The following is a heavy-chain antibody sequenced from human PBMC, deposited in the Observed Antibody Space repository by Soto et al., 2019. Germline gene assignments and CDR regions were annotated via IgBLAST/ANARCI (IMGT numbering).Heavy chain of an antibody. CDR2: IYPGESDT. CDR1: GYSFTSYW. V-gene: IGHV5-51*01. CDR3: ARSPYGGTTLYYYYCMDV. J-gene: IGHJ6*02. D-gene: IGHD4-17*01. Sequence: PGESLKISYKGSGYSFTSYWIGWVRQMPGKGLEWMGIIYPGESDTRYRPPFQDQVTISADKPISTAYLQWSSLKASDTAMYYCARSPYGGTTLYYYYCMDVWSQGTTVTVAS.